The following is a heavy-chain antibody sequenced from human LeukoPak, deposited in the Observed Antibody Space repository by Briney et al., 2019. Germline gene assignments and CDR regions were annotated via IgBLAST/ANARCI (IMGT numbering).Heavy chain of an antibody. J-gene: IGHJ4*02. CDR2: MNPNSGNT. Sequence: GASVKVSCKASGYTFTSYDINWVRQATGQGLEWMGWMNPNSGNTGYAQKFQGRVTMTRNTSISTAYMELSSLRSEDTAVYYCARNNHYYHSTFDYWGQGTLVTASS. D-gene: IGHD3-22*01. CDR3: ARNNHYYHSTFDY. V-gene: IGHV1-8*01. CDR1: GYTFTSYD.